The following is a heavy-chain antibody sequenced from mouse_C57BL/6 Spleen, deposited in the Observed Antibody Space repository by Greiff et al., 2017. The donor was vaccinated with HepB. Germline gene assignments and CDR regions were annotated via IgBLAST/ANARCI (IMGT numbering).Heavy chain of an antibody. Sequence: DVKLQESGAELMKPGASVKLSCTASGFNIKDYYMHWVKQRTEQGLERIGRIDPEDGETNYAPNFQGKATITADTSSNTAYLQLSSLTSEDTAVFCLAHWGPYAMDYWGQGASGTVSS. CDR1: GFNIKDYY. V-gene: IGHV14-2*01. CDR2: IDPEDGET. J-gene: IGHJ4*01. CDR3: AHWGPYAMDY.